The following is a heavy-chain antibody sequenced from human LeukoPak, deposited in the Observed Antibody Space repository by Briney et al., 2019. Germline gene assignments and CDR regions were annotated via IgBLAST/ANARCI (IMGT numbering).Heavy chain of an antibody. CDR2: TSDSGGHT. Sequence: SETLSLTCTVSGGSIRNYYLNWIRQPPGKGLEWIGYTSDSGGHTDYKPSLKSRVTISVDTSKNQFSLKLTSATAAGTAVYYCARWHSHGRYFDYWGQGALVTVSS. J-gene: IGHJ4*02. V-gene: IGHV4-59*01. D-gene: IGHD2-21*01. CDR3: ARWHSHGRYFDY. CDR1: GGSIRNYY.